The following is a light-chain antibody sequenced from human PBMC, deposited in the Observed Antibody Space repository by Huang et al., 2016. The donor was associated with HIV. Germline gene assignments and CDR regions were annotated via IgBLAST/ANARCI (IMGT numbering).Light chain of an antibody. V-gene: IGKV4-1*01. CDR2: WAA. J-gene: IGKJ4*01. CDR3: QQYYSTLPT. CDR1: QSVLSSSNHKNY. Sequence: EIVMTQAPDSLAVSLGERATINCKSSQSVLSSSNHKNYLAWYQEKPGQSPRLLIYWAATREAGVPDRFSGSGSGTDFSLTISSLQAGDVAVYYCQQYYSTLPTFGGGTKVEIK.